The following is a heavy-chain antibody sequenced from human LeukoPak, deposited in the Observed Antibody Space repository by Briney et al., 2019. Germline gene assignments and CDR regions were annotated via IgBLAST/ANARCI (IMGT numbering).Heavy chain of an antibody. Sequence: SETLSLTCTVSGGSISSSSYYWGWIRQPPGKGLEWIGSIYYSGSTYYTPSLKSRVTISVDTSKNQFSLKLSSVTAADTAVYYCARQWLSYYFGYWGQGTLVTVSS. J-gene: IGHJ4*02. CDR3: ARQWLSYYFGY. CDR2: IYYSGST. D-gene: IGHD3-16*02. CDR1: GGSISSSSYY. V-gene: IGHV4-39*01.